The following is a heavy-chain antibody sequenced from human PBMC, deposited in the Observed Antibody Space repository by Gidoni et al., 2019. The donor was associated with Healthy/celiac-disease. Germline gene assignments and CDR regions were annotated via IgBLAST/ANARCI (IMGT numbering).Heavy chain of an antibody. CDR2: ISSSGSTI. Sequence: EVQLVESGGGLVQPGGSLRLSCAASGFTFSSYEMNWVRQAPGKGLEWVSYISSSGSTIYYADSVKGRFTISRDNAKNSLYLQMNSLRAEDTAVYYCARAGYYDDSSGPSYAFDIWGQGTMVTVSS. D-gene: IGHD3-22*01. J-gene: IGHJ3*02. CDR3: ARAGYYDDSSGPSYAFDI. V-gene: IGHV3-48*03. CDR1: GFTFSSYE.